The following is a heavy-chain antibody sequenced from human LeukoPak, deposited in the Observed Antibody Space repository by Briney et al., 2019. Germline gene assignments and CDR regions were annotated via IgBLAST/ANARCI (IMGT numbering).Heavy chain of an antibody. Sequence: SETLSLTCAVYGESFSGYYWSWIRQPPGKGLEWIGYIYYSGSTNYNPSLKSRVTISVDTSKNQFSLKLSSVSAADTAVYYCARERAVTTYYYFDYWGQGTLVTVSS. CDR1: GESFSGYY. V-gene: IGHV4-59*01. CDR3: ARERAVTTYYYFDY. CDR2: IYYSGST. D-gene: IGHD4-17*01. J-gene: IGHJ4*02.